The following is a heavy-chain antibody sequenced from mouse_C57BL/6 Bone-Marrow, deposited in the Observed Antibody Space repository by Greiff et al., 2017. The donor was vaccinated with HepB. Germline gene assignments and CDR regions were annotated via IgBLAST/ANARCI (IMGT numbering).Heavy chain of an antibody. CDR2: LSDGGSYT. D-gene: IGHD1-2*01. CDR1: GFTFSSYA. J-gene: IGHJ4*01. CDR3: ARALLRRGAMDY. Sequence: DVKLVESGGGLVKPGGSLKLSCAASGFTFSSYAMSWVRQTPEKRLEWVATLSDGGSYTYYPDNVKGRFTISRDNAKNNLYLQMSHLKSEDTAMYYCARALLRRGAMDYWGQGTSVTVSS. V-gene: IGHV5-4*03.